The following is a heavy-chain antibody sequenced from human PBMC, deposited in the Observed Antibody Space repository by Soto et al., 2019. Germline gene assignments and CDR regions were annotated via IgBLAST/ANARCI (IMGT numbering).Heavy chain of an antibody. CDR2: ISYEGRHT. D-gene: IGHD2-15*01. CDR3: ATEVHCGGGSCSWSEGFDY. J-gene: IGHJ4*02. CDR1: GFIFSSYG. Sequence: QVQLVESGGGVVQPGRSLRLSCAASGFIFSSYGMHWVRQAPGKGLEWVAVISYEGRHTYYADSVKGRFTITRDNSKNTLYVQMNSLRPEDTAVYYCATEVHCGGGSCSWSEGFDYWGQGTLVTVSS. V-gene: IGHV3-30*03.